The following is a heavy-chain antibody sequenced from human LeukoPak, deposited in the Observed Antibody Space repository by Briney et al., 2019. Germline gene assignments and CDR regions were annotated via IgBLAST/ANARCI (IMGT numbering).Heavy chain of an antibody. V-gene: IGHV4-30-2*01. D-gene: IGHD2-2*01. Sequence: PSETLSLTCTVSGVSISNAGYLWSWIRQPPGKGLEYIGYIYDSEGTYYNPSLKSRVTVSVDRSENQFSLKVYSVPAADTAVYYCASGIAYYQPSKNAFDFWGQGTMVIVSS. CDR2: IYDSEGT. CDR3: ASGIAYYQPSKNAFDF. CDR1: GVSISNAGYL. J-gene: IGHJ3*01.